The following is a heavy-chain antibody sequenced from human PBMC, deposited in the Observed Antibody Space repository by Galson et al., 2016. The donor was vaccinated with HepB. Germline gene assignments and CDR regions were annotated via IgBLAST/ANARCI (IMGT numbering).Heavy chain of an antibody. Sequence: CAASGFRFSGYAMTWVRQAPGKGLEWVSGISGSGEHTYYADNVKGRFTISRDNSKTTLYVQMTSLRVEDTAVYYCAKGSIWVSAALYGMDVWGQGTTVTVSS. CDR3: AKGSIWVSAALYGMDV. D-gene: IGHD2-21*01. J-gene: IGHJ6*02. CDR1: GFRFSGYA. CDR2: ISGSGEHT. V-gene: IGHV3-23*01.